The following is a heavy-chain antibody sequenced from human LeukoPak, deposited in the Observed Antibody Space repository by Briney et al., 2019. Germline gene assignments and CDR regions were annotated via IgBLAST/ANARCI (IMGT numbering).Heavy chain of an antibody. CDR2: MNPNSGNT. CDR3: ARAYYYGSGLDY. J-gene: IGHJ4*02. CDR1: GYTFTSYD. D-gene: IGHD3-10*01. Sequence: GASVKVSCKASGYTFTSYDINWVRQATGQGLEWMGWMNPNSGNTGHAQKFQGRVTITRNTSISTAYMELSSLRSEDTAVYYCARAYYYGSGLDYWGQGTLVTVSS. V-gene: IGHV1-8*03.